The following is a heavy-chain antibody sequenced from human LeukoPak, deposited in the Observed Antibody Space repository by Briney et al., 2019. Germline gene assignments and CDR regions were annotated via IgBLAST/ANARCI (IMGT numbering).Heavy chain of an antibody. CDR2: ISDSGGRT. CDR3: AKESWFGEPSLDH. J-gene: IGHJ4*02. D-gene: IGHD3-10*01. Sequence: PGGSLRLSCAVSGITLSNYGMSWVRQAPGKGLEWVAGISDSGGRTNYADSVKGRFAISRDNSENTLHLQMTSLRADDTGVYYCAKESWFGEPSLDHWGQGALVTVSA. V-gene: IGHV3-23*01. CDR1: GITLSNYG.